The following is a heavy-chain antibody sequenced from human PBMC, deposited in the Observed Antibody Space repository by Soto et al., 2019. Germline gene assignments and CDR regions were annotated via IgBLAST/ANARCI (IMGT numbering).Heavy chain of an antibody. Sequence: QVQLQESGPGLVKPSGTLSLTCAVSNGSITSGNWWSWVRQPPGKGLEWIGDIYQTGSTNYNTTLSSRVIISMATSKNNFSMALSSVTAADTAVYFSARVWSALVTIAGWFGPWARGILVTVSS. CDR1: NGSITSGNW. CDR3: ARVWSALVTIAGWFGP. V-gene: IGHV4-4*02. D-gene: IGHD3-3*01. J-gene: IGHJ5*02. CDR2: IYQTGST.